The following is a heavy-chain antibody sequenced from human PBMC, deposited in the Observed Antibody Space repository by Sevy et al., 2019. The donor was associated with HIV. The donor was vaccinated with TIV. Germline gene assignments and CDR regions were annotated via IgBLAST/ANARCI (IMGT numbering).Heavy chain of an antibody. Sequence: SETLSLTCTVSGGSISSYYWSWIRQPPGKGLEWIGHIYYSGSTNYNPSLKSRVTISVDTSKNQFSLKLSSVTAADTAVYYCAGGGVGASPLDYWGQGTLVTVSS. CDR2: IYYSGST. V-gene: IGHV4-59*01. CDR1: GGSISSYY. D-gene: IGHD1-26*01. J-gene: IGHJ4*02. CDR3: AGGGVGASPLDY.